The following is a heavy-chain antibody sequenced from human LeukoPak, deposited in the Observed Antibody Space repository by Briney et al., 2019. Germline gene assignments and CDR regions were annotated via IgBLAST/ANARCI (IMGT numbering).Heavy chain of an antibody. V-gene: IGHV3-30*18. CDR1: GFTFSSFG. D-gene: IGHD3-3*01. Sequence: PGGSLRLSCAVSGFTFSSFGMHWVRQAPGKGLEWVAVISYDGSYKYYADSVKGRFTISRDNSKNTLYLQMNSLRAEDTAVYYCAKAYTIFGEVIFQYIYMDVWGKGTTVTVSS. CDR2: ISYDGSYK. J-gene: IGHJ6*03. CDR3: AKAYTIFGEVIFQYIYMDV.